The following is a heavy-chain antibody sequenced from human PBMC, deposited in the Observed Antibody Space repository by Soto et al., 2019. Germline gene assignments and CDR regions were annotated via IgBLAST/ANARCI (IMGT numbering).Heavy chain of an antibody. D-gene: IGHD7-27*01. J-gene: IGHJ6*02. Sequence: QVQLQESGPGLVKPSETLSLTCTVSGGSVSSGSYYWSWIRQPPGKGLEWIGYIYYSGSTNYNPSLKSRVTISVDTSKNQFSLKLSSVTAAVTAVYYCAREKRTGESYYYYYGMDVWGQGTTVTVSS. CDR3: AREKRTGESYYYYYGMDV. CDR1: GGSVSSGSYY. V-gene: IGHV4-61*01. CDR2: IYYSGST.